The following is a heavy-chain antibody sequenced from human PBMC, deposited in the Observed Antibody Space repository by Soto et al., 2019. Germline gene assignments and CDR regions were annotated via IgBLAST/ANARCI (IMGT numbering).Heavy chain of an antibody. CDR3: ARVEYCSSTSCLYYYGMDV. CDR1: GGTFSSYA. J-gene: IGHJ6*02. CDR2: IIPIFGTA. D-gene: IGHD2-2*01. Sequence: QVQLVQSGAEVKKPGSSVKVSCKASGGTFSSYAISWVRQAPGQGLEWMGGIIPIFGTANYAQKFQGRVTITADESTSTAYMELSSLRSEDTAVYYCARVEYCSSTSCLYYYGMDVWGQGTTVTVSS. V-gene: IGHV1-69*01.